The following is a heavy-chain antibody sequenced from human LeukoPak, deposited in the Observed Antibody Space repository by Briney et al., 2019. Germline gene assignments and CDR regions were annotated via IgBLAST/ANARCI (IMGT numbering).Heavy chain of an antibody. J-gene: IGHJ4*02. CDR2: ISWNSAGI. CDR3: ICGSYYSFYY. CDR1: GFTFDDYG. Sequence: PGGSLRPSCAASGFTFDDYGMHWVRQVPGECLEWVSGISWNSAGIGYADSVQGRFTISRDNAKNSLYLHMNSLRPEDTALYYCICGSYYSFYYWGQGALVTVSS. D-gene: IGHD1-26*01. V-gene: IGHV3-9*01.